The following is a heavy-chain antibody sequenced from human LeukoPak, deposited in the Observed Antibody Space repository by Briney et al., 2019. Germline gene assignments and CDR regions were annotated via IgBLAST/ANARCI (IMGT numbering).Heavy chain of an antibody. V-gene: IGHV3-23*01. CDR3: AKRYCGGGSCYAAY. Sequence: PGGSLRLSCAASGFTFRSYAMSWVRQAPGKGLEWVSAISASGGSTYYADSVKGRFTISRDNSKNTLSLQMNSLRVEDTALYYCAKRYCGGGSCYAAYWGQGTLVTVSS. CDR1: GFTFRSYA. J-gene: IGHJ4*02. D-gene: IGHD2-15*01. CDR2: ISASGGST.